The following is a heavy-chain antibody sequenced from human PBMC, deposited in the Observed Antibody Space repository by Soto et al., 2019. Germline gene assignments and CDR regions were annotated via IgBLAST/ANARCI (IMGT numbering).Heavy chain of an antibody. CDR1: GSTFSTYT. CDR2: VGQDGTP. J-gene: IGHJ4*02. V-gene: IGHV3-23*01. D-gene: IGHD4-17*01. Sequence: GGSLRLSCAASGSTFSTYTMAWVRQAPGRGPEWVSGVGQDGTPYYADSVKGRFTASRDNSRTSVYLEMIALRGEDTAVYYCAKDMRPDGVWDFGHWGQGTLVTVSS. CDR3: AKDMRPDGVWDFGH.